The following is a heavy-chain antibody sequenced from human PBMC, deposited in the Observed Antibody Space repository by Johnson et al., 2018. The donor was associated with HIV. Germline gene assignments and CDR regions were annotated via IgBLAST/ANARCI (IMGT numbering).Heavy chain of an antibody. CDR3: ARDLTNWGVGDAFDI. D-gene: IGHD7-27*01. CDR1: GFSFDDYG. V-gene: IGHV3-66*02. Sequence: VQLVESGGGVVRPGGSLRLSCAASGFSFDDYGMSWVRQAPGKGLEWVSVIYSGGSTYYADSVKGRFTISRDNSKNTLYLQMNSLRAEDTAVYYCARDLTNWGVGDAFDIWGQGTMVTVSS. CDR2: IYSGGST. J-gene: IGHJ3*02.